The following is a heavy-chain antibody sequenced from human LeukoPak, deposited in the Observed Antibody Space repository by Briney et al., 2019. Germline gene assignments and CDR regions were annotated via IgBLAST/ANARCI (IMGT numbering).Heavy chain of an antibody. V-gene: IGHV3-7*01. CDR3: ARHPLKD. CDR1: EFTFSDYW. J-gene: IGHJ4*02. Sequence: GGSLRLSCVASEFTFSDYWMDWVRQAPGKGLEWVANINQDGSDKYYVDSVKGRFTISRDNAKKTLYLQMNSLRADDTAVYYCARHPLKDWGQGTLVTVSS. CDR2: INQDGSDK.